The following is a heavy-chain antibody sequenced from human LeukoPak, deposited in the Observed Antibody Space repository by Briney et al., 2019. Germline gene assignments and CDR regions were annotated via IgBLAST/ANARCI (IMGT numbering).Heavy chain of an antibody. CDR3: ASDGGRRFSH. CDR2: INHSGST. J-gene: IGHJ4*02. D-gene: IGHD3-10*01. CDR1: GGSFSGGF. V-gene: IGHV4-34*01. Sequence: PSETLSLTCAVYGGSFSGGFWTWIRQFPGKGLEWVGEINHSGSTNYNPTLKSRVTISLDTSKNQFSLKMTSVTAADTAVYYCASDGGRRFSHWGQGTLVTVSS.